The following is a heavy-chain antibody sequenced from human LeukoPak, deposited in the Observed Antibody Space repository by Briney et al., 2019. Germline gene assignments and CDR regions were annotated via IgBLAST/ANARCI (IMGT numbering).Heavy chain of an antibody. CDR3: ARVGDYALKD. J-gene: IGHJ4*02. V-gene: IGHV4-4*07. Sequence: SETLSLTCTVSGGSISSYHWSWIRQPAGKGLEWIGRIYTSGSTNYNPSLESRVTMSVDTSKNQFSLKLNSVTAADTAVYYCARVGDYALKDWGQGTLVTVSS. D-gene: IGHD3-16*01. CDR2: IYTSGST. CDR1: GGSISSYH.